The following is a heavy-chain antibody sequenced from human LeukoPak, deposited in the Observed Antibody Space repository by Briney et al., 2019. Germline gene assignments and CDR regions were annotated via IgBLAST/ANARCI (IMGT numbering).Heavy chain of an antibody. CDR3: AKVGRGRLAVTGIDN. CDR1: GASINTFL. D-gene: IGHD6-19*01. Sequence: PSETLSLTCNVSGASINTFLWTWIRQSPGKGLEWVGYVYSSGSTNYNPSLTSRVTMSVDTSKNQVSLRLSSVTAADTAVYYCAKVGRGRLAVTGIDNWGQGTPVTVSS. CDR2: VYSSGST. V-gene: IGHV4-59*01. J-gene: IGHJ4*02.